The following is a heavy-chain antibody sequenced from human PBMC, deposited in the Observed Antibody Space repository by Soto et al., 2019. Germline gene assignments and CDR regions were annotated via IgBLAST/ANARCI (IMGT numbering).Heavy chain of an antibody. Sequence: GGSLRLSCAASGFTISSYAMSWVRRAPGKGLEWVSAISGSGGSTYYADSVKGRFTISRDNSKNTLYLQMNSLRAEDTAVYYCAKARGYSYGSFGYGMDVWGQGTTVTVSS. CDR3: AKARGYSYGSFGYGMDV. J-gene: IGHJ6*02. CDR1: GFTISSYA. V-gene: IGHV3-23*01. CDR2: ISGSGGST. D-gene: IGHD5-18*01.